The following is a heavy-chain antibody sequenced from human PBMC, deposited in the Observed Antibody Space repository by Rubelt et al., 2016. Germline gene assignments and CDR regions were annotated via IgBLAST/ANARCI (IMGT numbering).Heavy chain of an antibody. CDR2: VDPSDSYT. CDR1: GYSFTSYW. CDR3: ARHAGDGGNSEDWFDP. Sequence: EVQLVQSGAEVKKPGESLRISCKGSGYSFTSYWISWVRQMPGKGLEWMGRVDPSDSYTNYSPSFQGHGTISADKSISTAYLQWSSLKASDTAMYYCARHAGDGGNSEDWFDPWGQGTLVTVSS. V-gene: IGHV5-10-1*01. J-gene: IGHJ5*02. D-gene: IGHD4-23*01.